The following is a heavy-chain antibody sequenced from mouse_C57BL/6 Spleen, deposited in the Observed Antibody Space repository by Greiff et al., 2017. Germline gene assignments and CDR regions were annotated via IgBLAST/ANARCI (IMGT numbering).Heavy chain of an antibody. CDR1: GYTFTSYC. CDR2: IYPSSGNT. D-gene: IGHD2-13*01. V-gene: IGHV1-81*01. CDR3: ARDYSDLGSCAY. J-gene: IGHJ3*01. Sequence: QVQLQQPGAELAMPGASVKLSCKASGYTFTSYCISWVKQRTGQGLEWIGEIYPSSGNTNYNEKFKGKATLTVDKSSSTAYMQLRSLTSEDSAVYYCARDYSDLGSCAYWGQGTMVTVSA.